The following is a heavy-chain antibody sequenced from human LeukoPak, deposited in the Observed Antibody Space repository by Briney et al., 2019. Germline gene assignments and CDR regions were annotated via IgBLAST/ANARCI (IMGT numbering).Heavy chain of an antibody. CDR1: GFTFSSYG. D-gene: IGHD4-17*01. CDR2: ISYDGSNK. V-gene: IGHV3-30*18. Sequence: GGSLRLSCAASGFTFSSYGMHWVRQAPGKGLEWVAVISYDGSNKYYADSVKGRFTISRDNSKNTLYLQMNSLRAEDTAVYYCANGYGDHDAFDIWGQGTMVTVSS. CDR3: ANGYGDHDAFDI. J-gene: IGHJ3*02.